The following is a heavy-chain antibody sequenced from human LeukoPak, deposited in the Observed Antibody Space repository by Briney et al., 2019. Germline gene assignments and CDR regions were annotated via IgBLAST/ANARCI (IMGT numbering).Heavy chain of an antibody. J-gene: IGHJ4*02. V-gene: IGHV4-34*01. CDR3: ARGPPTDYYDSSGFYYVFDY. CDR1: GGSFSGYY. CDR2: INHSGST. D-gene: IGHD3-22*01. Sequence: SETLSLTCAVYGGSFSGYYWSWIRQPPGKGLEWIGEINHSGSTNYNPSLKSRVTISVDTSKNQFALKLSSVTAADTAVYFCARGPPTDYYDSSGFYYVFDYWGQGTLVTVSS.